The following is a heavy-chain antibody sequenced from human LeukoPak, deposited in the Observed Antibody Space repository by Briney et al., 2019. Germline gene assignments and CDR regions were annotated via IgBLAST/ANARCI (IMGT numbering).Heavy chain of an antibody. Sequence: GGSLRLSCAASGFTVSSNYMSWVRQAPGKGLEWVSAMYSGGSTYYADSVKGRFTISRHNSKKTLYLQMNILRAEDTAVYYCARSTGYWGQGTVVSVS. CDR1: GFTVSSNY. CDR2: MYSGGST. V-gene: IGHV3-53*04. J-gene: IGHJ4*02. CDR3: ARSTGY.